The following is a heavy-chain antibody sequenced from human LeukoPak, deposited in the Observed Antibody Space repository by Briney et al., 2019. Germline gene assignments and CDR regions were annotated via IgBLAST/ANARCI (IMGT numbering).Heavy chain of an antibody. CDR1: GYTFTSYG. Sequence: ASVKVSCKASGYTFTSYGISWVRQAPGQGLEWMGWISAYSGNTNYAQKLQGRVTMTTDTSTSTAYMELRSLRSDDTAVYYCARRRGYYYYYYMDVWGKGTTVTISS. V-gene: IGHV1-18*01. CDR2: ISAYSGNT. J-gene: IGHJ6*03. CDR3: ARRRGYYYYYYMDV.